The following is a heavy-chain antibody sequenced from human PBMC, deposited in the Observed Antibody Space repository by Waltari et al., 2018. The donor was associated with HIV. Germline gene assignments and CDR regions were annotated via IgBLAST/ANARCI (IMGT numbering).Heavy chain of an antibody. CDR1: GHTLSELS. Sequence: QVQLVQSGAEVKKPGASVKVSCKVSGHTLSELSMHWVRQVPGKGLEWMGKCDPENDETIDAQKCQGRVTRTEDTSSDAAYMGLSSLTSGDTAVYYCATDFSGMVRAYAYYSLDVWGQGTTVTVSS. D-gene: IGHD3-10*01. CDR2: CDPENDET. CDR3: ATDFSGMVRAYAYYSLDV. V-gene: IGHV1-24*01. J-gene: IGHJ6*02.